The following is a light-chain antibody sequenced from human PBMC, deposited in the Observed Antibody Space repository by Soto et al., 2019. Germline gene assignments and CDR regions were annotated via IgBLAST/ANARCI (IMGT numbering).Light chain of an antibody. CDR3: AVWDDRLHGM. CDR1: SSNIGTYN. V-gene: IGLV1-47*01. Sequence: QSVLTQPPSASGTPGQRVTISCSGRSSNIGTYNVYWYQQLPGTTPRLLIYRNDQRPSGVPDRFSGSKSGTSASLAIDGLRTEDEADYYCAVWDDRLHGMFDGGTKVTVL. CDR2: RND. J-gene: IGLJ3*02.